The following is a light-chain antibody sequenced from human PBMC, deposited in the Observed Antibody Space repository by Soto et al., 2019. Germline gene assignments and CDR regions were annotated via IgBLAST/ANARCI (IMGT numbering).Light chain of an antibody. V-gene: IGKV1-13*02. Sequence: AIQMTQSPSSLSASVGDRVTISCRASQGIGNALGWYQQKPGKAPNLLIYDASTLHSGVPSRFSGGGSGTDFTLTISSLQPEDFATYYCQQVNVYPSTFGGGTKVDIK. CDR2: DAS. CDR3: QQVNVYPST. J-gene: IGKJ4*01. CDR1: QGIGNA.